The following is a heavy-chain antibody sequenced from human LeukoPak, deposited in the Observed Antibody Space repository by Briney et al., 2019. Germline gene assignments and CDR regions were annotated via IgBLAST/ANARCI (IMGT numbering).Heavy chain of an antibody. D-gene: IGHD2-15*01. CDR1: GGSINNYY. J-gene: IGHJ3*02. CDR2: IYTRGST. CDR3: ARGRYCSADICSGGDAFDI. V-gene: IGHV4-4*07. Sequence: SEPPSLTFTVSGGSINNYYWSWVRPPAGKGLEWIGRIYTRGSTNYNPSLKSRVTMSVDTSKNQFSLKLSSVTAADTAVYYCARGRYCSADICSGGDAFDIWGQGTMVSVSS.